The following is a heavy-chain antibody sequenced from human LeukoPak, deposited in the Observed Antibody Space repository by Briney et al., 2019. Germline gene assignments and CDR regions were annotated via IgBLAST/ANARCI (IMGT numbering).Heavy chain of an antibody. V-gene: IGHV4-4*07. CDR2: IYTSGST. Sequence: PSETLSLTCTVSGGSISSYYWSWIRQPAGKGLEWIGRIYTSGSTNYNPSLKSRVTISVDTSKNQFSLKLSSVTAADTAVYYCARDLPPAYYDFWSGPDYWGQGTLGTVSS. J-gene: IGHJ4*02. CDR1: GGSISSYY. CDR3: ARDLPPAYYDFWSGPDY. D-gene: IGHD3-3*01.